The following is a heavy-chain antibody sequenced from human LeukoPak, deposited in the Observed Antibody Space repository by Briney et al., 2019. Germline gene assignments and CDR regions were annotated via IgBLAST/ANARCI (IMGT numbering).Heavy chain of an antibody. Sequence: PSETLPVTCAVYGGSFSGYYWSWIRQPPGKGLEWIGEINHSGSTNYNPSLKSRVTISVDTSKSQFSLKMRSVTAADTAVYYCARRNRAMDAFDIWGHGTMLTVPS. CDR3: ARRNRAMDAFDI. CDR2: INHSGST. J-gene: IGHJ3*02. D-gene: IGHD2-2*01. V-gene: IGHV4-34*01. CDR1: GGSFSGYY.